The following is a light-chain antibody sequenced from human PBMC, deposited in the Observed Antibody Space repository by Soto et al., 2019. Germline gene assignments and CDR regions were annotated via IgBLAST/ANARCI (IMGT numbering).Light chain of an antibody. V-gene: IGKV1-8*01. CDR1: QGISSY. Sequence: AIRMTQSPSSFSASTGDRVTITCRASQGISSYLAWYQQKPGKAPKLLIYAASTLQSGVPSRFSGSGSGTDFTLTISCLQSEHFATYYCQQYYSYPWPVGQGTKVDIK. CDR2: AAS. CDR3: QQYYSYPWP. J-gene: IGKJ1*01.